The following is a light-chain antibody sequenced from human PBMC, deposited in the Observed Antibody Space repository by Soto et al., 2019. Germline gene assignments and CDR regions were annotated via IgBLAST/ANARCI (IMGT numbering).Light chain of an antibody. CDR1: QSVSSSY. J-gene: IGKJ1*01. CDR3: QQYGSSLTWT. V-gene: IGKV3-20*01. Sequence: EIVLTQSPGTLSLSPGERATLSCRASQSVSSSYLAWYQQKPGQAPRLLIYGASSRATSIPDRFSGSGSGADFTLTISRLEPEDFAVYYCQQYGSSLTWTFGQGTKVDIK. CDR2: GAS.